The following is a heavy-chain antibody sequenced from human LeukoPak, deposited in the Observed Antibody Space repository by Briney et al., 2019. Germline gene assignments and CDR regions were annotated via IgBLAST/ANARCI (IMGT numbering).Heavy chain of an antibody. CDR3: ARDFTMFGGGFDI. V-gene: IGHV4-30-2*01. CDR1: GGSISSGGYS. D-gene: IGHD3-3*01. CDR2: IYHSGST. J-gene: IGHJ3*02. Sequence: SETLSLTCAVSGGSISSGGYSWSWIRQPPGTGLEWIGYIYHSGSTYYNPSLKSRVTISVDRSKNQFSLKLSSVTAADTAVYYCARDFTMFGGGFDIWGQGTMVTVSS.